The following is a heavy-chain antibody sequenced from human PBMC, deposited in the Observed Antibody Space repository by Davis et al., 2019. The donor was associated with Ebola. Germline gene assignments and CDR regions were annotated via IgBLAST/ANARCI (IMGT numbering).Heavy chain of an antibody. D-gene: IGHD3-10*01. Sequence: GGSLRLSCAASGFTFSSYTMNWVRQAPGKGLEWVSSISSSGSYIYYADSVKGRFTISRDNAKNSLYLEMNSLRAEDTAVYYCARVRLLWFGDVWGKGTTVTVSS. CDR1: GFTFSSYT. V-gene: IGHV3-21*06. J-gene: IGHJ6*04. CDR2: ISSSGSYI. CDR3: ARVRLLWFGDV.